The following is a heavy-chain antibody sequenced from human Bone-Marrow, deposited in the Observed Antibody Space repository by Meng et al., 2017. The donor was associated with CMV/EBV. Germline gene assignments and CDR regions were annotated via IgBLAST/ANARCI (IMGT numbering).Heavy chain of an antibody. J-gene: IGHJ4*02. Sequence: SETLSLTCTVAGGSISSNNNYWAWIRQPPGKGLEWIGSILYSGSTYYNPSLNGRVTTSIDTSKNHFFLKMTSVTAADTAVYYCARGEGYCTTTRCHLAPLDYWGQGTLVTVSS. CDR2: ILYSGST. D-gene: IGHD2-2*01. V-gene: IGHV4-39*07. CDR3: ARGEGYCTTTRCHLAPLDY. CDR1: GGSISSNNNY.